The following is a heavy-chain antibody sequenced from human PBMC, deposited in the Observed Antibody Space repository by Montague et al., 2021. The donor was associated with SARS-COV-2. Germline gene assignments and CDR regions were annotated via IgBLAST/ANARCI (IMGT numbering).Heavy chain of an antibody. J-gene: IGHJ3*02. D-gene: IGHD3-10*01. Sequence: SETLSLTCTVSGGSISSSSYYWGWIRQPPGKGLEWIGSIYYSGSTYYNPSLKGRVTISVDTSKNQFSLKLSPVTAADTAVYYCARRERLLWFGELFFAFDIWGQGTMVTVSS. CDR1: GGSISSSSYY. V-gene: IGHV4-39*01. CDR2: IYYSGST. CDR3: ARRERLLWFGELFFAFDI.